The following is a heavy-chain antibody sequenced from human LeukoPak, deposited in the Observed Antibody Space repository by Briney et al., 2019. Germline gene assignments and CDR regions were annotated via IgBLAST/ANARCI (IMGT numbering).Heavy chain of an antibody. CDR1: EFTFSSYT. CDR3: ARDWRALCGGDCFGFFDY. V-gene: IGHV3-30-3*01. D-gene: IGHD2-21*02. CDR2: ISYDGSNK. J-gene: IGHJ4*02. Sequence: GGSLRLSCAASEFTFSSYTMHWVRQAPGKGLEWVALISYDGSNKYYADSVKGRFTISRDNSKKTLLLQTNSLRAEDTAMYYCARDWRALCGGDCFGFFDYWGQGTLVTVSS.